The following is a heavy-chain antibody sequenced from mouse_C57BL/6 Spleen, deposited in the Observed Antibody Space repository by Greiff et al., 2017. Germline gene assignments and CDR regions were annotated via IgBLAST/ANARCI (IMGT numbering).Heavy chain of an antibody. CDR3: ARSSKGTGLAY. CDR1: GYTFTGYW. Sequence: QVQLQQSGAELMKPGASVTLSCKATGYTFTGYWIEWVKQRPGHGLEWIGEILPGSGSTNYNEKFKGKATFTADTASNKAYMQLNSLTTEDSAIYYCARSSKGTGLAYWGQGTLVTVSA. CDR2: ILPGSGST. J-gene: IGHJ3*01. D-gene: IGHD1-1*01. V-gene: IGHV1-9*01.